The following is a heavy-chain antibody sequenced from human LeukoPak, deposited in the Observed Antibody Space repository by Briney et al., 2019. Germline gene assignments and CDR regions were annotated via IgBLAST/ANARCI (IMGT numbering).Heavy chain of an antibody. V-gene: IGHV4-4*07. D-gene: IGHD2-15*01. CDR3: ARLDCSGGSCYAFDY. J-gene: IGHJ4*02. CDR1: GGSISSYY. CDR2: IYTSGST. Sequence: SETLSLTCTVSGGSISSYYWSWIRQPAGKGLGWIGRIYTSGSTNYNPSLKSRVTMSVDTSKNQFSLKLSSVTAADTAVYYCARLDCSGGSCYAFDYWGQGTLVTVSS.